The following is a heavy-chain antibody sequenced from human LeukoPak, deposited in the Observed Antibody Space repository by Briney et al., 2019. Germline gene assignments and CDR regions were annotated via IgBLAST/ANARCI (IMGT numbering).Heavy chain of an antibody. J-gene: IGHJ4*02. CDR2: IIPSGGST. Sequence: ASVKVSCKTSGYTFINYNIHWARQAPGQGLEWMGIIIPSGGSTIYAQKFRGRVTMTRDTSTSTVYMELSSLRPEDTAVYYCARDIRSGWYYFDYWGQGTLVTVSS. D-gene: IGHD6-19*01. CDR3: ARDIRSGWYYFDY. V-gene: IGHV1-46*01. CDR1: GYTFINYN.